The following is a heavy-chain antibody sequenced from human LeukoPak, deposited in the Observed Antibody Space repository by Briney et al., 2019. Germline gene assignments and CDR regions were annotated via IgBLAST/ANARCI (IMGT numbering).Heavy chain of an antibody. Sequence: GGSLRISCAASGFTFSSYAMSWIRQAPGKGLEWVSYISSSGSTIYYADSVKGRFTISRDNAKNSLYLQMNSLRAEDTAVYYCARDGLITTYGMDVWGQGTTVTVSS. J-gene: IGHJ6*02. CDR2: ISSSGSTI. CDR3: ARDGLITTYGMDV. CDR1: GFTFSSYA. V-gene: IGHV3-11*01. D-gene: IGHD1-1*01.